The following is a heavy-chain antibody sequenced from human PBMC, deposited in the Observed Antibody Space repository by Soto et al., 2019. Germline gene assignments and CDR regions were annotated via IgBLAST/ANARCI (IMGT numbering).Heavy chain of an antibody. CDR1: GLTFSTYA. V-gene: IGHV3-23*01. Sequence: PGGSLRLSCAASGLTFSTYAMSWVRQAPGKGLEWISAISGNSGTTYYADSVKGRFTISRDNSKNTLYLQMDSLRAEDTAVYYCARNVFGYGGNSYPPAVDWGQGTLVTVSS. CDR2: ISGNSGTT. CDR3: ARNVFGYGGNSYPPAVD. D-gene: IGHD1-26*01. J-gene: IGHJ4*02.